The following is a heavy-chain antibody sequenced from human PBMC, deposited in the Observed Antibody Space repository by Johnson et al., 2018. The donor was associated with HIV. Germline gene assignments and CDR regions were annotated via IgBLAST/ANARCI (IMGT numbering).Heavy chain of an antibody. CDR2: IRNDGSKR. D-gene: IGHD3-10*01. J-gene: IGHJ3*02. CDR3: TKGKIGGGSYSAPDAFDM. CDR1: GLTFSSSG. V-gene: IGHV3-30*02. Sequence: QVQLVESGGGVVQPGGSLRLSCAASGLTFSSSGMPWVRQAPGKGLEWVAFIRNDGSKRYYADSVKGRFTISRDNSKNTMYLRMNSLRAEDTAVYYCTKGKIGGGSYSAPDAFDMWGQGTMVTVAS.